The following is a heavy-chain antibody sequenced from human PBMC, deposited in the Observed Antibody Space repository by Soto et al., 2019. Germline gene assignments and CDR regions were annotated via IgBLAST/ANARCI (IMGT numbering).Heavy chain of an antibody. CDR3: ARATSFSGHHGY. CDR2: IYYRGST. V-gene: IGHV4-31*03. CDR1: GGSFSSGGYY. D-gene: IGHD2-8*02. Sequence: QLQLQESGPGLVKPSQTLSLACTVSGGSFSSGGYYWSWIRQLPGKGLEWIGYIYYRGSTYYNPSLNSRFTISLDTSKNQFSLKLSSVTAADTAVYYCARATSFSGHHGYWGQGTLVTVSS. J-gene: IGHJ4*02.